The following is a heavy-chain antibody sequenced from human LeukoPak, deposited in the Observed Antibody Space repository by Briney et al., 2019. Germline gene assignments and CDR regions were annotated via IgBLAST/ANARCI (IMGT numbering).Heavy chain of an antibody. D-gene: IGHD6-13*01. CDR3: ARDGSSEAFDI. J-gene: IGHJ3*02. CDR2: ISSSGSTI. Sequence: PGGSLRLSCVASGFTFSSYEMNWVRQAPGKGLEWVSYISSSGSTIYYADSVKGRFTISRDNAKNSLYLQMNSLRAEDTAVYYCARDGSSEAFDIWGQGTMVTVSS. CDR1: GFTFSSYE. V-gene: IGHV3-48*03.